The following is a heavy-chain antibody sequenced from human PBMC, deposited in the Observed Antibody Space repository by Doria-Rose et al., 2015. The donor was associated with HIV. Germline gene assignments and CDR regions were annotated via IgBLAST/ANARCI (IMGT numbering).Heavy chain of an antibody. CDR2: IYYSGST. V-gene: IGHV4-59*01. CDR3: ARGTFYDSSGYYPYFDY. Sequence: WIRQPPGKGLEWIGYIYYSGSTNYNPSLKSRVTISVDTSKNQFSLKLSSVIAADTAVYYCARGTFYDSSGYYPYFDYWGQGTLVTVSS. J-gene: IGHJ4*02. D-gene: IGHD3-22*01.